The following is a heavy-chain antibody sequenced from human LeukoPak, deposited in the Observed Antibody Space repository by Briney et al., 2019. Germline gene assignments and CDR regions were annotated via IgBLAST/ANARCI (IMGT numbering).Heavy chain of an antibody. J-gene: IGHJ4*02. Sequence: GRSLRLSCAASGFTFSSYDMHWVRQAPGKGLEWVAVIYYDGSYKYFADSVKGRFTISRDNSKNTLYLQMNSLRAEDTAVYYCAKCGSSGWRELAYWGQGTLVTVSS. D-gene: IGHD6-19*01. CDR1: GFTFSSYD. CDR2: IYYDGSYK. V-gene: IGHV3-30*18. CDR3: AKCGSSGWRELAY.